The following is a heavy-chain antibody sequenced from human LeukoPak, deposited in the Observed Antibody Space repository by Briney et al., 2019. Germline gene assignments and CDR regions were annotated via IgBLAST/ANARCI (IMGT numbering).Heavy chain of an antibody. Sequence: ASVKVSCKASGYTFTGYYMHWVRQAPGQGLEWMGRINPNSGGTNYAQKFQGRVTMTRDTSISTAYMELSRLRSDDTAVYYCAKYLLHPPKFDPWGQGTLVTVSS. J-gene: IGHJ5*02. V-gene: IGHV1-2*06. CDR1: GYTFTGYY. CDR2: INPNSGGT. D-gene: IGHD2-2*02. CDR3: AKYLLHPPKFDP.